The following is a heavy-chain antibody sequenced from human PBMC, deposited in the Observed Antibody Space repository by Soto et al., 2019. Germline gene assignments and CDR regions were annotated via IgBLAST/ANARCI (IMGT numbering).Heavy chain of an antibody. CDR3: AREKSYVDY. CDR1: GYTFRNFG. V-gene: IGHV1-18*01. Sequence: QIQLLQSGAEVKKPGASVKVTCKASGYTFRNFGISWARQAPGQGLEWMGWISAYNANANYAQKFQGRLTMTADTSTSTAYMELRSLRSDDTAVYYCAREKSYVDYWGQGTLVTVSS. CDR2: ISAYNANA. J-gene: IGHJ4*02.